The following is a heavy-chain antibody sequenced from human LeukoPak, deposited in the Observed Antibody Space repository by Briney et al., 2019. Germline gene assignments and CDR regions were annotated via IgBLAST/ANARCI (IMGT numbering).Heavy chain of an antibody. Sequence: GGSLRLSCAASGFTFSSYWMHWVRQAPGKGLVWVSRINSDGSSTSYADSVKGRFTISRDNAKNTLYLQMNSLRAEDTAVYFCARDEFNPKFFQHWGQGTLVTVSS. CDR1: GFTFSSYW. D-gene: IGHD3-10*01. CDR2: INSDGSST. CDR3: ARDEFNPKFFQH. J-gene: IGHJ1*01. V-gene: IGHV3-74*01.